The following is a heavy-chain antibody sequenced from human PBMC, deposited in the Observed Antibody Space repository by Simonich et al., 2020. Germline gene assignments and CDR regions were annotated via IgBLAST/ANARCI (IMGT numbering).Heavy chain of an antibody. J-gene: IGHJ3*02. V-gene: IGHV1-2*02. CDR3: ARELGGARQNAFDI. Sequence: QVQLVRSGAEVKKPGASVKVSCKASGYTFTGDYMHWVRQAPGQGLEWMGWINPNSGGTNYAQKFQGRVTMTRDTSISTAYMELSRLRSDDTAVYYCARELGGARQNAFDIWGQGTMVTVSS. CDR2: INPNSGGT. CDR1: GYTFTGDY. D-gene: IGHD1-26*01.